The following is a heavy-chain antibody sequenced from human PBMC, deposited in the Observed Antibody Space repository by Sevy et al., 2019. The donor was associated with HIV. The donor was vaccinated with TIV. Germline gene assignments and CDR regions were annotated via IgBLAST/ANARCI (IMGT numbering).Heavy chain of an antibody. J-gene: IGHJ4*02. Sequence: GRSLRLSCAASGFTFSSYGMHWVRQAPGKGLEWVAFIRYDGSNKYYADSVKGRFTISRDNSKNTLYLQMNSLRAEDTAVYYCARLGRGYYDTGFDYWGQGTLVTVSS. CDR1: GFTFSSYG. CDR2: IRYDGSNK. D-gene: IGHD3-22*01. V-gene: IGHV3-30*02. CDR3: ARLGRGYYDTGFDY.